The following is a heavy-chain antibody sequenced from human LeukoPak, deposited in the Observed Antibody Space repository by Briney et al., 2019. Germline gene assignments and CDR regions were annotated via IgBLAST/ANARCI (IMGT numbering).Heavy chain of an antibody. Sequence: SETLSLTCTVSGVSMSAYQWSWVRQSPEKGLEWIGCINTKGETSYNPSLKSRVTTSVDTSESQFSLRLTSVTAADTAVYYCATSNDAKIAPFDHWGQGAPVTVSS. V-gene: IGHV4-4*09. CDR1: GVSMSAYQ. CDR3: ATSNDAKIAPFDH. J-gene: IGHJ4*02. D-gene: IGHD2-21*01. CDR2: INTKGET.